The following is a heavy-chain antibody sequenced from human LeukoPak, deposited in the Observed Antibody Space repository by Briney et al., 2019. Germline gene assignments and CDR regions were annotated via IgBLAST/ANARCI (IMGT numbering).Heavy chain of an antibody. CDR1: GGSISSYY. CDR3: ARDGYYDFWSGLFGMDV. J-gene: IGHJ6*02. V-gene: IGHV4-4*07. CDR2: IYTSGST. Sequence: SQTLSLTCTVSGGSISSYYWSWIRQPAGKGLEWIGRIYTSGSTNYNPSLKSRVTMSVDTSKNQFSLKLSSVTAADTAVYYCARDGYYDFWSGLFGMDVWGPGTTVTVSS. D-gene: IGHD3-3*01.